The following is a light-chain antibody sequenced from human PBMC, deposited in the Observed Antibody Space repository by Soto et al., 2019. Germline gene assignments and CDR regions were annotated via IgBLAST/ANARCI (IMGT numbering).Light chain of an antibody. CDR1: QSVSNN. J-gene: IGKJ1*01. V-gene: IGKV3-15*01. CDR3: QQYNDWPLT. CDR2: DIS. Sequence: EIVMTQSPGTLSLSPGERATLSCRASQSVSNNYLAWYQQKPGQAPRLLIYDISTRATGVPARVSGSGSGTEFTLTISGLQSEECALDYCQQYNDWPLTFGQGTKVDIK.